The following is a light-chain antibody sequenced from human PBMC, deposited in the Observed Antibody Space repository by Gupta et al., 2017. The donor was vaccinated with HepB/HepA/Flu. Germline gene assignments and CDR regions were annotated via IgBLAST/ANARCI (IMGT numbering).Light chain of an antibody. CDR2: EVS. CDR1: GSDVGTSNF. Sequence: QSALTQPPSASGSPGQSVTISCTGTGSDVGTSNFVAWFQQYPGKVPKLMIYEVSKRPAGVPDRLSGSKCGNTASLTVSGLQAEDEADYYCSSEAGGNDVYVVGTGTKVTVL. CDR3: SSEAGGNDVYV. V-gene: IGLV2-8*01. J-gene: IGLJ1*01.